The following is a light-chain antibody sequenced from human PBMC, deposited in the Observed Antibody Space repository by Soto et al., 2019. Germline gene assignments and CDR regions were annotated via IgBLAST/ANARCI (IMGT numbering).Light chain of an antibody. CDR2: SNN. Sequence: QSVLTQPPSASGTPGQRVTISCSGSSSNIGSNTVNWYQQLPGTAPKLLIYSNNQRPSGVPDRFSGSKSGTSASLAISGLQPEDEADYYCAAWDDTLNGVVFGGGIKVTVL. V-gene: IGLV1-44*01. CDR1: SSNIGSNT. J-gene: IGLJ2*01. CDR3: AAWDDTLNGVV.